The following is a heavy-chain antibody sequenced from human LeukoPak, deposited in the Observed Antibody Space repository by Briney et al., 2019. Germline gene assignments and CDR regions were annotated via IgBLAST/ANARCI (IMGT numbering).Heavy chain of an antibody. CDR2: INSDGSTT. Sequence: QTGGSLRLSCAASGFTFDDYAMHWVRQAPGKGLEWVSRINSDGSTTSYADSVKGRFTISRDNAKNTLYLQMNSLRAEDTAVYYCARDDYGGRGEFDYWGQGTLVTVSS. CDR1: GFTFDDYA. J-gene: IGHJ4*02. V-gene: IGHV3-74*01. CDR3: ARDDYGGRGEFDY. D-gene: IGHD4-23*01.